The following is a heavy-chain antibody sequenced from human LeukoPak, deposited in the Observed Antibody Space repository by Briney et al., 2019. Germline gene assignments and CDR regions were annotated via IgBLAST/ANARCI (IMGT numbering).Heavy chain of an antibody. J-gene: IGHJ6*03. CDR1: GGSISSYY. CDR2: IYYRGST. V-gene: IGHV4-59*01. D-gene: IGHD5-12*01. Sequence: SETLSLTCTVSGGSISSYYWSWIWQPPGKGLEWIGYIYYRGSTNYNPSLKSRVTISVDTSKNQFSLKLSSVTAADTAVYYCARRLRGYSGYDYYYYMDVWGKGTTVTVSS. CDR3: ARRLRGYSGYDYYYYMDV.